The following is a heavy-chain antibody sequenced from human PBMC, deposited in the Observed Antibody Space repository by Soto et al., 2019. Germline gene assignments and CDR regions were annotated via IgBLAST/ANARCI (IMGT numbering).Heavy chain of an antibody. CDR2: IGTSGRTI. CDR1: GSTFSNYE. Sequence: PGGSLRLSCAVSGSTFSNYEMNWVRQAPGKGLEWVSYIGTSGRTIYYADSVRGRFTISRDNAKNSLYLQMNSLRAEDTAVYYCARDPAIYSGKFDYGLDVWGQGTTVTVSS. V-gene: IGHV3-48*03. D-gene: IGHD4-4*01. J-gene: IGHJ6*02. CDR3: ARDPAIYSGKFDYGLDV.